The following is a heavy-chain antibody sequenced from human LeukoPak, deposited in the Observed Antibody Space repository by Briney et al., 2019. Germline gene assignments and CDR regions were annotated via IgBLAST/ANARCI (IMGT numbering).Heavy chain of an antibody. CDR2: IRYDGSNK. CDR3: AKDRTKIRYFDWLFDY. Sequence: GGSLRLSCAASGFTFSSYGMHWVRQAPGKGLEWVAFIRYDGSNKYYADSVKGRFTISRDNSKNTLYLQMNSLRAEDTAVYYCAKDRTKIRYFDWLFDYWGQGTLVTVSS. J-gene: IGHJ4*02. D-gene: IGHD3-9*01. CDR1: GFTFSSYG. V-gene: IGHV3-30*02.